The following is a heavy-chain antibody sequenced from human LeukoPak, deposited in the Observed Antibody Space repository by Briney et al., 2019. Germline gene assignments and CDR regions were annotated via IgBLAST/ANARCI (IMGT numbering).Heavy chain of an antibody. CDR3: ARGPRFCSGSDCYGWFDP. CDR2: INHTGST. Sequence: SETLSLTCAVYSGSFSGYYWSWIRQPPGKGLEWIGEINHTGSTNYNPSLKSRVTMSVDTSKNQFSLKLSSVTAADTAVYYCARGPRFCSGSDCYGWFDPWGQGTLVTVSS. CDR1: SGSFSGYY. D-gene: IGHD2-15*01. V-gene: IGHV4-34*01. J-gene: IGHJ5*02.